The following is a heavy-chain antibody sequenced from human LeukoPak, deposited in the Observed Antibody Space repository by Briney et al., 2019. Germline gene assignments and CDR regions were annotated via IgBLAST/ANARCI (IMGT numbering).Heavy chain of an antibody. CDR3: TTVLTHSELVDY. D-gene: IGHD6-6*01. J-gene: IGHJ4*02. CDR1: GFTFSSYT. Sequence: TGGSLRLSCAASGFTFSSYTMNWARQAPGKGLEWVGRIKSKTDGGTTDYAAPVKGRFTISRDDSKNTLYLQMNSLKTEDTAVYYCTTVLTHSELVDYWGQGTLVTVSS. CDR2: IKSKTDGGTT. V-gene: IGHV3-15*01.